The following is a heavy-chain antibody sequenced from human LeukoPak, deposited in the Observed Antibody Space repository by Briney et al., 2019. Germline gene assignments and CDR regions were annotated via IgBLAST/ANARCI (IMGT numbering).Heavy chain of an antibody. CDR3: ARDRGTYFDY. CDR1: GGSISSYY. CDR2: IYYSGST. V-gene: IGHV4-59*01. J-gene: IGHJ4*02. Sequence: LETLSLTCTVSGGSISSYYWSWIRQPPGKGLEWIGYIYYSGSTNYNPSLKSRVTISVDTSKNQFSLKLSSVTAADTAVYYCARDRGTYFDYWGQGTLVTVSS. D-gene: IGHD1-26*01.